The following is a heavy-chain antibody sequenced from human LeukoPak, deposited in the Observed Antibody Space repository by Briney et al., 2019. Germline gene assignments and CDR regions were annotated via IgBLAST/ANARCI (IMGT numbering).Heavy chain of an antibody. Sequence: SETLSLTCGVYGGSLSGFYWNWIRQPPGKGREWIGEINHSGSTNYNPSLKSRVTISVDTSKNRFSLKLSSVTSADTAVYYCARGRGIAAAGKPTGYFQHWGQGTLVTVSS. J-gene: IGHJ1*01. D-gene: IGHD6-13*01. CDR3: ARGRGIAAAGKPTGYFQH. CDR2: INHSGST. CDR1: GGSLSGFY. V-gene: IGHV4-34*01.